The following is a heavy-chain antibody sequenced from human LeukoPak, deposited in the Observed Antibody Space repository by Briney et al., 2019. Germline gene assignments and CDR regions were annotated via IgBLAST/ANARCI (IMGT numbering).Heavy chain of an antibody. D-gene: IGHD3-10*01. V-gene: IGHV3-53*01. CDR1: GFTVSSNY. J-gene: IGHJ4*02. CDR2: IYSGGST. Sequence: PGGSLRLSCAASGFTVSSNYMSWVRQAPGKGLEWVSVIYSGGSTYYADSVKGRFTISRDNSKNTLYLQMNSLRAEDTAVYYCARVRGITMVRGVINPYYFDYWGQGTLVTVSS. CDR3: ARVRGITMVRGVINPYYFDY.